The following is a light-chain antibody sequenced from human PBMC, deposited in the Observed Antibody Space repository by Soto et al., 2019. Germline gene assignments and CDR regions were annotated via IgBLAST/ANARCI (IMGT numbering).Light chain of an antibody. V-gene: IGKV1-5*01. J-gene: IGKJ1*01. CDR2: DVS. CDR3: QHYKMYYPWT. CDR1: PSITTC. Sequence: QMTQSPSTVSAYLGASATITCRAGPSITTCSAWYQERPAKAPKLLIYDVSSLQSGVPSRFSGSGSGTEFSLTISSLQHDDFSTDYCQHYKMYYPWTFGQGTKVDIK.